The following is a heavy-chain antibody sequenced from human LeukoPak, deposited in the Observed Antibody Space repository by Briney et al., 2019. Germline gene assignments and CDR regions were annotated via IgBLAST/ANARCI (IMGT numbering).Heavy chain of an antibody. Sequence: ASVKVSCKASGYTFTCYYMHWVGQAPGQGREWRGWINPNSGGTNFAQKFQGRVTMTRDTSISTAYMELSRLRSDDTAVYYCARDRGTYCSGDSCLDAFDIWGQGTLVTVSS. CDR2: INPNSGGT. CDR1: GYTFTCYY. J-gene: IGHJ3*02. CDR3: ARDRGTYCSGDSCLDAFDI. V-gene: IGHV1-2*02. D-gene: IGHD2-15*01.